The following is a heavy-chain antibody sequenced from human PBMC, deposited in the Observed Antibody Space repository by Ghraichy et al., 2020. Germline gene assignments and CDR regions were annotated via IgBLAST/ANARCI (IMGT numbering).Heavy chain of an antibody. Sequence: GGSLRLSCAASGFTFNNFAMSWVRQAPGKGLEWVSAIFGGGAGTNYADFVKGRFTISRDNSKNTLHLQMNSLRADDTAVYYCAKLAGNCGDSTSCYRFDHWGQGVLVTVSS. V-gene: IGHV3-23*01. CDR3: AKLAGNCGDSTSCYRFDH. CDR2: IFGGGAGT. D-gene: IGHD2-2*01. CDR1: GFTFNNFA. J-gene: IGHJ4*02.